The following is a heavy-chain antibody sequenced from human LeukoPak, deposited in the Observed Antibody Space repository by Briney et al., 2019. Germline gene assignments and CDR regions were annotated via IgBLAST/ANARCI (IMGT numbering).Heavy chain of an antibody. Sequence: GASVKVSCKASGYTFTSYGISWVRQAPGQGLEWMGWISAYNGNTNYAQKLQGRVTMTTDTSTSTAYMELRSLRSDDTAAYYCARVSSLWFGELGDYFDYWGQGTLVTVSS. CDR3: ARVSSLWFGELGDYFDY. CDR2: ISAYNGNT. D-gene: IGHD3-10*01. V-gene: IGHV1-18*01. CDR1: GYTFTSYG. J-gene: IGHJ4*02.